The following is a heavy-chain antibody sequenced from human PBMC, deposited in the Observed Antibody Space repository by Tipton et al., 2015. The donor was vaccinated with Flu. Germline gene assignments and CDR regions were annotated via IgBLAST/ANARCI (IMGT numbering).Heavy chain of an antibody. CDR3: AQTGSGWSHFDY. CDR2: LSGSDAT. V-gene: IGHV3-23*01. CDR1: GFAFSNYA. J-gene: IGHJ4*02. Sequence: SLRLSCAASGFAFSNYAMSWVRQTPGKGLEWVSTLSGSDATYYADSVKGRFTISRDNSKNTLYLQMNSLRAEDTAIYYCAQTGSGWSHFDYWGQGTLVTVSS. D-gene: IGHD6-19*01.